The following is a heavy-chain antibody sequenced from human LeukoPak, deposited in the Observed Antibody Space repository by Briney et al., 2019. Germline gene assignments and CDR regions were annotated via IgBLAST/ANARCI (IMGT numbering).Heavy chain of an antibody. D-gene: IGHD1-26*01. CDR3: AGVGSGSYIWFDP. CDR1: GGSISSYY. V-gene: IGHV4-59*01. CDR2: IYYSGST. J-gene: IGHJ5*02. Sequence: SETLSLTCTVSGGSISSYYWSWIRQPPGKGLEWIGYIYYSGSTNYNPSLKSRVTISVDTSKNQFSLKLSSVTAADTAVYYCAGVGSGSYIWFDPWGQGTLVTVSS.